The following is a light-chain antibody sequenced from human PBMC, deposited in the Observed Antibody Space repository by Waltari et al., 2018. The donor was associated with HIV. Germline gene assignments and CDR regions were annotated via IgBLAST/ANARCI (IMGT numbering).Light chain of an antibody. CDR1: SSDVGGYNH. J-gene: IGLJ1*01. CDR2: GVS. CDR3: SSYTRSSTLGV. Sequence: QSALTQPASVSGSPGQSITISCTGTSSDVGGYNHVSCYQQHPGTAPKLMIFGVSNRPSGVSKRFSGSKSGNTASLTISGLQAEDEADYYCSSYTRSSTLGVFGTGTKVTVL. V-gene: IGLV2-14*03.